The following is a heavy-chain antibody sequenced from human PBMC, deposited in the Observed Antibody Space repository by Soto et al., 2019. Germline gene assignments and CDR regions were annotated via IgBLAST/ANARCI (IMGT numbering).Heavy chain of an antibody. Sequence: QVQLVQSGAEVKKPGASVKVSCKASGYTFTSYDINWVRQATGQGLEWMGWMNPNSGNTGYAQKFPGRVKMTRHTSISTAYMGLSSLRSEDTAVYCCAREAAVLGNDYWCQGTVVTVSS. V-gene: IGHV1-8*01. J-gene: IGHJ4*02. CDR1: GYTFTSYD. CDR3: AREAAVLGNDY. CDR2: MNPNSGNT. D-gene: IGHD6-13*01.